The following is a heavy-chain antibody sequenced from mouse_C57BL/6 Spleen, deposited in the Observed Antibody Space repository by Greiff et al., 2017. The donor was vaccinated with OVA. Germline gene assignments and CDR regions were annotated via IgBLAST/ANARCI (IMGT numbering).Heavy chain of an antibody. CDR1: GFNIKDYY. V-gene: IGHV14-2*01. D-gene: IGHD1-1*01. CDR2: IDPEDGET. J-gene: IGHJ2*01. CDR3: ASRFITTVVEGYYFDD. Sequence: VQLQQSGAELVKPGASVKLSCTASGFNIKDYYMHWVKQRTEQGLEWIGRIDPEDGETKYAPKFQGKATITADTSSNTAYLQRSSLTSEDTAVYYGASRFITTVVEGYYFDDWGQGTTLTVSS.